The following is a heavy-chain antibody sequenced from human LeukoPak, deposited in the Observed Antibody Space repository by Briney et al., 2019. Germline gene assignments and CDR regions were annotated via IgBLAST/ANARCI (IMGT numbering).Heavy chain of an antibody. CDR1: GFTFSSYG. V-gene: IGHV3-30*03. D-gene: IGHD1-26*01. Sequence: RSLRLSCAASGFTFSSYGMHWVRQAPGKGLEWVAVISYDGSNKYYADSVKGRFTISRDNSKNTLYLQMNSLRAEDTAVYYCAMWELGYWGQGTLATVSS. J-gene: IGHJ4*02. CDR3: AMWELGY. CDR2: ISYDGSNK.